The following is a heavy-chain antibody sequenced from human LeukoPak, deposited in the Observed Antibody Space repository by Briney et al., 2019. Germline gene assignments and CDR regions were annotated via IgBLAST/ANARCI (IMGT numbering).Heavy chain of an antibody. CDR1: GFTFSSYW. Sequence: GGSLRLSCAASGFTFSSYWMHWVRQAPGKGLVWVSRINSDGSSTSYADSVKGRFTISRDNAKNSLYLQMNILRAEDTAVYYCARSRGAGPGAHFDYWGQGILVTVSS. D-gene: IGHD6-19*01. CDR2: INSDGSST. V-gene: IGHV3-74*01. J-gene: IGHJ4*02. CDR3: ARSRGAGPGAHFDY.